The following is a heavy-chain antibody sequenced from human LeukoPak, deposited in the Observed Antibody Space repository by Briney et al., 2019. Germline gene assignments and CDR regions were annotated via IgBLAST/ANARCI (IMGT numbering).Heavy chain of an antibody. D-gene: IGHD1-26*01. J-gene: IGHJ4*02. CDR3: ARDRGSGIYAY. V-gene: IGHV4-59*01. Sequence: SETLSLTCTVSGGSISSYYWSWIRQPPGKRLEWIGYIYYSGSTNYNPSLKSRVTMLVDTSKNQFSLKLSSVTAADTAVYYCARDRGSGIYAYWGQGTLVTVSS. CDR2: IYYSGST. CDR1: GGSISSYY.